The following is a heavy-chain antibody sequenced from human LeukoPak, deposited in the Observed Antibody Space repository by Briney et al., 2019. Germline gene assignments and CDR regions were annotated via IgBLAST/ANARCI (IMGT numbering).Heavy chain of an antibody. CDR2: INEDGSAQ. CDR1: GFIFSDYW. V-gene: IGHV3-7*01. Sequence: GGSLRLSCAASGFIFSDYWMNWVRQVPGKGLEWVANINEDGSAQDYVDSVRGRFSISRDNAKNSLYLQMNSLRVEDTAIHYCATRESSMARSHWGQGTLVTVSS. CDR3: ATRESSMARSH. J-gene: IGHJ4*02. D-gene: IGHD3-10*01.